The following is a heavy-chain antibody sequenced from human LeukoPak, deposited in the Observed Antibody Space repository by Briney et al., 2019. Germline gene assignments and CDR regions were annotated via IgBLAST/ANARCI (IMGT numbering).Heavy chain of an antibody. CDR3: ASGGDDDAFDI. V-gene: IGHV4-30-4*07. CDR2: IYYSGST. D-gene: IGHD3-16*01. J-gene: IGHJ3*02. CDR1: GGSISSGGYS. Sequence: PSETLSLTCAVSGGSISSGGYSWSWIRQPPGKGLEWIGYIYYSGSTYYNPSLKSRVTISVDTSKNQFSLKLSSVTAADTAVYYCASGGDDDAFDIWGQGTMVTVSS.